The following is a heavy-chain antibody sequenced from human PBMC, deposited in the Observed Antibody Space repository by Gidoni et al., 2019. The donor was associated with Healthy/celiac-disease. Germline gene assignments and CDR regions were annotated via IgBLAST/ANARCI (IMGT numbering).Heavy chain of an antibody. CDR2: ISGSGGST. V-gene: IGHV3-23*01. CDR1: GFTFSSYA. CDR3: AKDGWGVVAASDY. D-gene: IGHD2-15*01. J-gene: IGHJ4*02. Sequence: EVQLLESGGGLVQPGGSLRLSFAASGFTFSSYAMSWVRQAPGKGLEWVSAISGSGGSTYYADSVKGRFTISRDNSKNTLYLQMNSLRAEDTAVYYCAKDGWGVVAASDYWGQGTLVTVSS.